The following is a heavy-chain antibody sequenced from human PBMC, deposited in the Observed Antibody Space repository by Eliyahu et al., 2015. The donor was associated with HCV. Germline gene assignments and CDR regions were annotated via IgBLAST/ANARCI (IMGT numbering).Heavy chain of an antibody. J-gene: IGHJ2*01. D-gene: IGHD1-1*01. CDR3: ARAQLERRDWYFDL. CDR2: ISSSSSTI. CDR1: GFTFSSYS. Sequence: EVQLVESGGGLVQPGGSLRLSCAASGFTFSSYSMNWVRQAPGKGLEWVSYISSSSSTIYYADSVKGRFTISREKAQKTLYLQKNNLRAEDTAVYYCARAQLERRDWYFDLWGRGTLVTVSS. V-gene: IGHV3-48*01.